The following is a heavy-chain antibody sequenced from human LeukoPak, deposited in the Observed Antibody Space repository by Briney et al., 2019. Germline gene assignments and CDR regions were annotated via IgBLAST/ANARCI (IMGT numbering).Heavy chain of an antibody. CDR3: ARVFYYDSSGYPGDYYYYYMDV. J-gene: IGHJ6*03. CDR1: GGSISSGSYY. Sequence: SETLSLTCTVSGGSISSGSYYWSWIRQPAWKGLEWIGRIFGSGTTDSNPSLKSRVTMSVDTSTNQFSLRLTSVSAADTAVYYCARVFYYDSSGYPGDYYYYYMDVWGKGTSVTISS. CDR2: IFGSGTT. D-gene: IGHD3-22*01. V-gene: IGHV4-61*02.